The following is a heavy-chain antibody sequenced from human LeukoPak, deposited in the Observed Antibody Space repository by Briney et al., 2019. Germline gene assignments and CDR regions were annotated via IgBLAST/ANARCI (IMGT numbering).Heavy chain of an antibody. D-gene: IGHD1-14*01. CDR2: IRSDGSNK. Sequence: GGSLRLSCAASGFTFSGSGMHWVRQPPGKGLEWVAFIRSDGSNKYYADSVKGQFTISRDNSKNTLYPQMNSLRAEDTAVYYCAKDSRNLPFDYWGQGTLVTVSS. CDR1: GFTFSGSG. CDR3: AKDSRNLPFDY. J-gene: IGHJ4*02. V-gene: IGHV3-30*02.